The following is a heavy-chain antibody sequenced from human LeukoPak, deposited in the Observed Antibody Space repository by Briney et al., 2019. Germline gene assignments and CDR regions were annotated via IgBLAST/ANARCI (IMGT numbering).Heavy chain of an antibody. J-gene: IGHJ3*02. D-gene: IGHD3-22*01. Sequence: SETLSLTCAVYGGSFSGYYWSWIRQPPGKGLEWIGEINHSGSTNYNPSLKSRVTISVDTSKNQFSLRLSSVTAADTAVYYCARAPMIVVGDAFDIWGQGTMVTVSS. V-gene: IGHV4-34*01. CDR3: ARAPMIVVGDAFDI. CDR2: INHSGST. CDR1: GGSFSGYY.